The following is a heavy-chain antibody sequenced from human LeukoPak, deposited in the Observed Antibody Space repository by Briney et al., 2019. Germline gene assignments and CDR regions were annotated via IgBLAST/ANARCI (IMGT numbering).Heavy chain of an antibody. CDR1: GGSISSYY. V-gene: IGHV4-59*01. Sequence: ASETLSLTCTVSGGSISSYYWSWIRQPPGKGLEWIGYIYYSGSTNYNPSLKSRVTISVDTSKNQFSLKLSSVTAADTAVYYCAGSRSMTTRPTDWGQGTLVTVSS. CDR2: IYYSGST. J-gene: IGHJ4*02. CDR3: AGSRSMTTRPTD. D-gene: IGHD5-24*01.